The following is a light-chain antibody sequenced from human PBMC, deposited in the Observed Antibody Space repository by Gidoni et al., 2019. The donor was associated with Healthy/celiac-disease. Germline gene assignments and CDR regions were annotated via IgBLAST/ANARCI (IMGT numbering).Light chain of an antibody. CDR3: QQYNSYSWT. CDR1: QSISSW. CDR2: KAS. V-gene: IGKV1-5*03. Sequence: DIQMTQSPSTLSASVGDRVNITCRASQSISSWLAWYQQKPGKAPKLLIYKASSLESGVPSRFSGSGSGTEFTLTISSLQPDDFATYYCQQYNSYSWTFXQXTKVXIK. J-gene: IGKJ1*01.